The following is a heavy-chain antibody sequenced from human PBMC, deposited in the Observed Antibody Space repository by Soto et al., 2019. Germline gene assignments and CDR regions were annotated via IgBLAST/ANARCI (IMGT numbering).Heavy chain of an antibody. CDR1: GYSIRSGSY. CDR3: AKAHVLVVAVSTFDY. CDR2: IYHGGTT. J-gene: IGHJ4*01. V-gene: IGHV4-38-2*01. Sequence: LETLSLTGAVCGYSIRSGSYWGWIRRPPGKGPEWIPSIYHGGTTFYNPSLKSRVTVSVEKSNNQFSLKLRSVTASDTAVYYSAKAHVLVVAVSTFDYWGHGTLVTVS. D-gene: IGHD2-8*02.